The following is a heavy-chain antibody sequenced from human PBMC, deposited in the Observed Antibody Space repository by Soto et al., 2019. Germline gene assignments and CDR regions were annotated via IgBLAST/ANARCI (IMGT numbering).Heavy chain of an antibody. J-gene: IGHJ6*02. CDR3: AKVRVKDYYYYAMDV. V-gene: IGHV3-30*18. CDR1: GFTFSSYG. D-gene: IGHD4-4*01. CDR2: ISSDGTSR. Sequence: GGSLRLSCAASGFTFSSYGMHWVRQAPGKGLEWVAVISSDGTSRFYADSVEGRLTISRDNSKNTLYLQMNSLRAEDTAMYYCAKVRVKDYYYYAMDVWGQGTTVTVSS.